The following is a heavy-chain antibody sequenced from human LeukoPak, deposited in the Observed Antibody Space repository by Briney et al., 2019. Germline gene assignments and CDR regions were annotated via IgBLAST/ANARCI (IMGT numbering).Heavy chain of an antibody. CDR1: GFTLSRYW. CDR2: VSGSGDYT. J-gene: IGHJ4*02. V-gene: IGHV3-21*01. D-gene: IGHD3-9*01. CDR3: ARDFLTGYFDY. Sequence: GGSLRLSCTASGFTLSRYWMSWVRQAPGRGLEWVSAVSGSGDYTYYADSVKGRLTISRDNVKNSLFLQMNSLSDEDTAVYYCARDFLTGYFDYWGQGTLVTVSS.